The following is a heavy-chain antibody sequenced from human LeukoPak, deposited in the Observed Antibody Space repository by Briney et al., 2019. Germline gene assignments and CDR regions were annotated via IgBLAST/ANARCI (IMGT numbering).Heavy chain of an antibody. J-gene: IGHJ4*02. CDR1: GYTFSMYN. D-gene: IGHD6-13*01. CDR3: AREGVAGTGLDY. V-gene: IGHV1-46*01. Sequence: ASVKVSCKASGYTFSMYNMHWVRQAPGQGLEWMGIINPSGGTSYAQKLQGRITMTRDTSTSTLYMELSSLRSGDTAVYYCAREGVAGTGLDYWGQGTLVTVSS. CDR2: INPSGGT.